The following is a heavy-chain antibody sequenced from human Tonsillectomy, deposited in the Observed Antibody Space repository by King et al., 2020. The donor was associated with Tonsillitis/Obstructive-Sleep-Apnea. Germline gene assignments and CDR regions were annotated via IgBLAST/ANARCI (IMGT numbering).Heavy chain of an antibody. CDR3: AKGLIRDNLNDNSFDI. V-gene: IGHV3-9*01. D-gene: IGHD1-1*01. CDR1: GFTFDDYA. CDR2: ISWNSVII. J-gene: IGHJ3*02. Sequence: QLVQSGGGLVQPGRSLRVSCAGSGFTFDDYAMHWVRQGPGQGPEWVSGISWNSVIILYAATVKGRLPISRDNAKSSLYLQMNSLRAEDTALYYCAKGLIRDNLNDNSFDIWGQGTMVTVSS.